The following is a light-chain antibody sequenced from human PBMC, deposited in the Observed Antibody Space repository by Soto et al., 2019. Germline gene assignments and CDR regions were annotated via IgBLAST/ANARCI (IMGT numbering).Light chain of an antibody. Sequence: DIQMTQSPSSLSASVGDRVTITCQASQDISNYLNWYQQKPGKAPKLLIYDASNLETGVPSRFSGSGSGTDFTFTISSLQPEDIATYYCQQYDNRPHTFAGGTEVDIK. V-gene: IGKV1-33*01. J-gene: IGKJ4*01. CDR1: QDISNY. CDR2: DAS. CDR3: QQYDNRPHT.